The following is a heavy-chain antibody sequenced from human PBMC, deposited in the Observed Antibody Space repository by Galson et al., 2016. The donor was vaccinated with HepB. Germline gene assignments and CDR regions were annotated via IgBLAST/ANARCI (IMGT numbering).Heavy chain of an antibody. CDR1: GFTFNSYW. D-gene: IGHD1-1*01. CDR3: ACPTGGNWTDY. Sequence: SLRLSCAASGFTFNSYWMAWVRQAPGKGLEWVANIKQDGSEKYYVDSVKGRFTISRDNAKNSLYLQMNSLRVEDTAVYYCACPTGGNWTDYWGQGTLVTAPS. J-gene: IGHJ4*02. V-gene: IGHV3-7*05. CDR2: IKQDGSEK.